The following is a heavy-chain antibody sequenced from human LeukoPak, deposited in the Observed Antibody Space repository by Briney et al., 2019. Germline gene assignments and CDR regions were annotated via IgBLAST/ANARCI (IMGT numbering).Heavy chain of an antibody. D-gene: IGHD2-15*01. CDR1: GYTLTDYY. CDR3: ARSVAATPCNWFDP. Sequence: ASVKVSCRASGYTLTDYYMHWVRQAPGQGLEWMGWINPNSGGTKYAQKFQGRVIMTRYITSAYMELSRLTSDDTAVYYCARSVAATPCNWFDPWGQGTLVTVSS. V-gene: IGHV1-2*02. J-gene: IGHJ5*02. CDR2: INPNSGGT.